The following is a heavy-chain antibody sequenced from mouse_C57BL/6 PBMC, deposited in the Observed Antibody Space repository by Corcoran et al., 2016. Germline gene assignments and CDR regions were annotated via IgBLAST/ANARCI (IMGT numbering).Heavy chain of an antibody. V-gene: IGHV9-3*01. CDR2: INTYSGVP. CDR3: ASPSYGSSYVYWYFDV. CDR1: GYTFTSYG. Sequence: QIQLVQSGPELKKPGETVKISCKASGYTFTSYGMSWVKQAPGKGLKWMGWINTYSGVPTYADDFKGRFAFSLETSASTAYLQINNLKNEDTATYFCASPSYGSSYVYWYFDVWGTGTTVTVSS. J-gene: IGHJ1*03. D-gene: IGHD1-1*01.